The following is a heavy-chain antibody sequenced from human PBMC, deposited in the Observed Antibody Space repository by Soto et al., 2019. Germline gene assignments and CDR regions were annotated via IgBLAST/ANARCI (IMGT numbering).Heavy chain of an antibody. V-gene: IGHV3-11*01. J-gene: IGHJ5*02. CDR2: ISSSGSTI. CDR3: ARVQSDYDILWFDP. CDR1: GFTFSDYY. D-gene: IGHD3-9*01. Sequence: PGGSLRLSCAASGFTFSDYYMSWIRQAPGKGLEWVSYISSSGSTIYYADSVKGRFTISRDNAKNSLYLQMNSLRAEDTAVYYCARVQSDYDILWFDPWGQGTLVTVSS.